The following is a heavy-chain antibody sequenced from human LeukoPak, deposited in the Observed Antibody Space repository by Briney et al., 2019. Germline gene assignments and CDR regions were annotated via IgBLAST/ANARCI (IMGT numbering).Heavy chain of an antibody. CDR2: INHSGST. D-gene: IGHD2-21*02. CDR1: GGSFSGYY. Sequence: SETLSLTCAVYGGSFSGYYWSWIRQPPGKGLEWIGEINHSGSTNYNPSLKSRVTISVDTSKNQFSPKLSSVTAADTAVYYCARGRGVVTATYYYYYYMDVWGKGTTVTVSS. CDR3: ARGRGVVTATYYYYYYMDV. V-gene: IGHV4-34*01. J-gene: IGHJ6*03.